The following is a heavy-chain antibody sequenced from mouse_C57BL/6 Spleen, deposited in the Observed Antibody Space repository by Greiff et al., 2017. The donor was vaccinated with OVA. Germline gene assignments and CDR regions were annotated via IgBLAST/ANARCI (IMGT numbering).Heavy chain of an antibody. J-gene: IGHJ3*01. CDR3: TWAGNLFAY. D-gene: IGHD2-1*01. CDR1: GYTFTDYE. Sequence: QVQLQQSGAELVRPGASVTLSCKASGYTFTDYEMHWVKQTPVHGLEWIGAIDPETGGTAYNQKSKGKAILTADKSSSTAYMKLRSLTSEDSAVYYCTWAGNLFAYWGQGTLVTVSA. CDR2: IDPETGGT. V-gene: IGHV1-15*01.